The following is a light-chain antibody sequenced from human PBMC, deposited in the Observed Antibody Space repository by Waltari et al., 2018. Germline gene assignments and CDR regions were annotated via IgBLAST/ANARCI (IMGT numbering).Light chain of an antibody. V-gene: IGLV2-14*03. Sequence: QSALTQPASVSGSPGQSITISCTGTSSDGGGYNYVSWYQQHPGKAPKLMIYDVSNRPSGVSNRFSGSKSGNTASLTISGLQAEDEADYYCSSYTSSSNVFGSGTKVTVL. CDR3: SSYTSSSNV. J-gene: IGLJ6*01. CDR1: SSDGGGYNY. CDR2: DVS.